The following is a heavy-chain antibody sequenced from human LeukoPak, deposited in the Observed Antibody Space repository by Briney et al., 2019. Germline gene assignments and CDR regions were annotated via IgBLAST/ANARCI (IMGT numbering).Heavy chain of an antibody. V-gene: IGHV1-18*01. CDR1: GYTFTRYG. CDR2: ISAYNGDT. Sequence: ASLKVSCKASGYTFTRYGISWVRQAPGQGLEWMGWISAYNGDTKSAQKIQGRVTMTTDSSTSTAYMELRSLTSDDTAVYYCARDLPFMPVSGAPFDYWGQGTLVTVSP. CDR3: ARDLPFMPVSGAPFDY. D-gene: IGHD6-19*01. J-gene: IGHJ4*02.